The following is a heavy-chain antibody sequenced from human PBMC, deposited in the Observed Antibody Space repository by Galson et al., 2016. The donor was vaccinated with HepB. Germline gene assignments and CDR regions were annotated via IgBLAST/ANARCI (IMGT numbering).Heavy chain of an antibody. CDR1: GFAFSTFW. D-gene: IGHD2-21*02. J-gene: IGHJ4*02. Sequence: SLRLSCAVSGFAFSTFWMTWVRLVPGKGLEYLANIKKDGSETHYADSVRGRFTISRDNAKNTLFLQMTNLRVEDTAVYYCAFGAWLYYWGQGTLVTVSS. CDR2: IKKDGSET. CDR3: AFGAWLYY. V-gene: IGHV3-7*01.